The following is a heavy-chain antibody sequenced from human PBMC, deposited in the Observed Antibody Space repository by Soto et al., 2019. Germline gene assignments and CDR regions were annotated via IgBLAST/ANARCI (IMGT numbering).Heavy chain of an antibody. CDR1: GGSISYTGHY. V-gene: IGHV4-31*03. CDR3: ARDEDGSGYFGY. J-gene: IGHJ4*02. Sequence: SETLSLTCTVSGGSISYTGHYWTWIRQSPGKGLEWLGYIYYSGGTYYRPSLQSRIRISVANSKNQFSLQLNSVTAADTAVYYCARDEDGSGYFGYWGQGALVTVSS. D-gene: IGHD3-22*01. CDR2: IYYSGGT.